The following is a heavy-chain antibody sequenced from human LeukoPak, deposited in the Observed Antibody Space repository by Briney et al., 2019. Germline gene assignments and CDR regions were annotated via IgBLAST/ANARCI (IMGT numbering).Heavy chain of an antibody. V-gene: IGHV4-59*01. J-gene: IGHJ4*02. D-gene: IGHD3-22*01. Sequence: PSETLSLTCTVSGGSISSYYWSWIRQPPGKRLEWIGYIYYSGSTNYNPSLKSRVTISIDTSKNQFSLTLTSVTAADTAVYYCASYDSSAHYLEYWGQGTLVTVSS. CDR3: ASYDSSAHYLEY. CDR1: GGSISSYY. CDR2: IYYSGST.